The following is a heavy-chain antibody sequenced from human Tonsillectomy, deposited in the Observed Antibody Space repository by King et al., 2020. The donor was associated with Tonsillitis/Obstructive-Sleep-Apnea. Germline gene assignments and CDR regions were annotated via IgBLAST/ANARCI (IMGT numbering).Heavy chain of an antibody. D-gene: IGHD3-22*01. Sequence: VQLVESGAEVKKSGASVKVSCKASGYTFPNYGISWVRQAPGQGLEWMGWISAYNGHTNYAQKLQGRLTMTTDTSTRTAYLELRSLRSDATAVYYCARDSMSHYYDSSGYYTFNYWGQGTLVTVSS. J-gene: IGHJ4*02. CDR2: ISAYNGHT. CDR1: GYTFPNYG. V-gene: IGHV1-18*01. CDR3: ARDSMSHYYDSSGYYTFNY.